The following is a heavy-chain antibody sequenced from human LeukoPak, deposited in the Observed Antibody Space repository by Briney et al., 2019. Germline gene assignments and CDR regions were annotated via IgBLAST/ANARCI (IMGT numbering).Heavy chain of an antibody. CDR1: GGSISSSSYY. J-gene: IGHJ4*02. CDR2: IYYSGST. Sequence: SETLSLTCTVSGGSISSSSYYWGWIRQPPGKGLEWIGSIYYSGSTYYNPSLKSRVTISVDTSKNQFSLKLSSVTAADTAVYYCAIGRTAMVTFWGQGTLVTVSS. V-gene: IGHV4-39*07. D-gene: IGHD5-18*01. CDR3: AIGRTAMVTF.